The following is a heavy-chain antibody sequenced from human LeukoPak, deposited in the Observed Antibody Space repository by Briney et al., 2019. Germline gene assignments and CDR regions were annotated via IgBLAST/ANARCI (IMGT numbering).Heavy chain of an antibody. CDR3: AKELRPYSSRPGEADY. J-gene: IGHJ4*02. V-gene: IGHV3-43D*03. Sequence: GGSLRLSFAATGFTFDDYAMHWVRQAPGKGLEGVSLICWDGGSTYYADCVKGRFTISRDNTKNTLYLQKNSLRAEDTAVYYCAKELRPYSSRPGEADYWGQGTLVTVSS. CDR2: ICWDGGST. CDR1: GFTFDDYA. D-gene: IGHD6-13*01.